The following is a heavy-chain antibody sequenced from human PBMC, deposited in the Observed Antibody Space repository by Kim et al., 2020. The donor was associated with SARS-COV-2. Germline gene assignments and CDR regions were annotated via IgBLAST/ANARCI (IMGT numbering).Heavy chain of an antibody. J-gene: IGHJ5*02. CDR2: IYYSGST. CDR1: GGSISSSSYY. V-gene: IGHV4-39*01. D-gene: IGHD3-3*01. Sequence: SETLSLTCNVSGGSISSSSYYWGWIRQPPGKGLEWIGSIYYSGSTYYNPSLKSRVTISVDTSKNQFSLKLSSVTAADTAVYYGARPERTDIMIFGVVTQGGWFDPWGEGTLVTVSS. CDR3: ARPERTDIMIFGVVTQGGWFDP.